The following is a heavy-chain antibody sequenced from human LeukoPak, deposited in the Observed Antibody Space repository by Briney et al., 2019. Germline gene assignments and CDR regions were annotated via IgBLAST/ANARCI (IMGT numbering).Heavy chain of an antibody. CDR2: ISYDGSNK. J-gene: IGHJ4*02. V-gene: IGHV3-30*03. CDR1: GFTFSSYG. CDR3: ARDHRQQTSGWYGY. D-gene: IGHD6-19*01. Sequence: PGGSLRLSCAASGFTFSSYGMHWVRQAPGKGLEWVAVISYDGSNKYYADSVKGRFTISRDNSKNTLYLQMNSLRAEDTAVYYCARDHRQQTSGWYGYWGQGTLVTVSS.